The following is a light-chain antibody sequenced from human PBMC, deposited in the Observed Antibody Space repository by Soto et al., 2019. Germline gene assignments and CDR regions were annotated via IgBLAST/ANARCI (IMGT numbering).Light chain of an antibody. CDR2: DVS. V-gene: IGLV2-14*01. CDR1: SSDVGGYNY. Sequence: QSVLKQPAAVSGCTGQSTTISCTGTSSDVGGYNYVSWYQQHPGKAPKLIIYDVSDRPSGVSNRFSGSKSGNTASLTISGLQAEDEADYYCSSCTSSNSYVFGTGTKVTVL. CDR3: SSCTSSNSYV. J-gene: IGLJ1*01.